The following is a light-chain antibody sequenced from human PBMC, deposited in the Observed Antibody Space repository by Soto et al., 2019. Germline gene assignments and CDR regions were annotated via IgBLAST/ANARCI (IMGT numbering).Light chain of an antibody. CDR2: SNN. V-gene: IGLV1-44*01. Sequence: QSVLTQPPSASGTPGQRGTISCSGSSSNIGSNTVNWYQQLPGTAPKRLIYSNNQRPSGVPDRFSGSKSGTSASLAISGLQPEDEADYYCAACDDSLNGVLFGGGTKVTVL. CDR1: SSNIGSNT. J-gene: IGLJ2*01. CDR3: AACDDSLNGVL.